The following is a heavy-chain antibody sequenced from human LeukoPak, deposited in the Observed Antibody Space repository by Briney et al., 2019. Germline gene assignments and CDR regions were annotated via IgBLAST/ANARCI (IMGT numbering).Heavy chain of an antibody. D-gene: IGHD2-15*01. V-gene: IGHV4-39*07. Sequence: SETLSLTCTVSGGSTSSSSYYWGWIRQPPGKGLEWIGCIYYSGTTYYNPSLKSRVTISVDTSKNQFSLKLSSVTAADTAVYYCARDGVVVAAGGDAFDIWGQGTMVTVSS. J-gene: IGHJ3*02. CDR3: ARDGVVVAAGGDAFDI. CDR2: IYYSGTT. CDR1: GGSTSSSSYY.